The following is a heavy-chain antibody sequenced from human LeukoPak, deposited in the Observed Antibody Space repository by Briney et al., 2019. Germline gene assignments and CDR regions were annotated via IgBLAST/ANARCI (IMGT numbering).Heavy chain of an antibody. CDR3: VKEPPGHFGC. CDR2: IGSDTTST. Sequence: GGSLRLSCAASGFTFSSYAMSWVRQAPGKGLEWVSAIGSDTTSTYYADSVKGRFVISRDNSKNTLYLQMNSLRAEETAVYYCVKEPPGHFGCWGQGTLVTVSS. D-gene: IGHD1-1*01. CDR1: GFTFSSYA. V-gene: IGHV3-23*01. J-gene: IGHJ4*02.